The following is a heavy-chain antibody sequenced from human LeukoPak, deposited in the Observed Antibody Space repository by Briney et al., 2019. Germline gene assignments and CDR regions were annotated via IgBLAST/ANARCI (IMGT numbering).Heavy chain of an antibody. CDR2: IYYSGST. CDR3: ARTYCTKTSCYYGAFDM. CDR1: GGSISSYY. Sequence: SETLSVNCTVSGGSISSYYWSWIRQPPGKGLEWIGYIYYSGSTNYNPSLKSRLTTSVDTSKHQFSLQLTSVTAADTAVYYCARTYCTKTSCYYGAFDMWGQGTMVTVSS. D-gene: IGHD2-2*01. V-gene: IGHV4-59*01. J-gene: IGHJ3*02.